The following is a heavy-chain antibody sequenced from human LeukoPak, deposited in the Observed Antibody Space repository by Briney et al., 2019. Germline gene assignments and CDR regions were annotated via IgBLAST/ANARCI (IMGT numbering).Heavy chain of an antibody. CDR2: ISGSGGST. Sequence: GGSLRLSCAASGFTFSSYAMSWVRQAPGKGLEWVSAISGSGGSTYYADSVKGRFTVSRDRDNSKNTLYLQMNGLRAEDTAVYYCARDRHAGFDYWGQGTLVIVSS. CDR1: GFTFSSYA. CDR3: ARDRHAGFDY. J-gene: IGHJ4*02. V-gene: IGHV3-23*01. D-gene: IGHD3-10*01.